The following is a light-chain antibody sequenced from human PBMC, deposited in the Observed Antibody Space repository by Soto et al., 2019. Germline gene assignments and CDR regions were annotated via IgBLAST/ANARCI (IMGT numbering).Light chain of an antibody. J-gene: IGLJ1*01. CDR1: SSDVGGYNY. V-gene: IGLV2-11*01. CDR2: DVS. CDR3: CSYAGSFPYV. Sequence: LTQPRSVSGSPGQSVTISCTGTSSDVGGYNYVSWYQQHPGKAPKLMIYDVSKRPSGVPDRFSGSKSGNTASLTISGLQAEDEADYYCCSYAGSFPYVFGTGTKVTV.